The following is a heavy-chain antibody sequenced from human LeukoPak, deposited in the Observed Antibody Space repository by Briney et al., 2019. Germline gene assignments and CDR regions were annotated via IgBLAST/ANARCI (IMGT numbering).Heavy chain of an antibody. D-gene: IGHD2-2*01. V-gene: IGHV4-34*01. CDR1: GGSFSGYY. CDR3: ARAPPRYCSSTSCFRNWFDP. J-gene: IGHJ5*02. CDR2: INHSGST. Sequence: PSETLSLTCAVYGGSFSGYYWSWIRQPPGKGLEWIGEINHSGSTNYNPSLKSRVTISVDTSKNQFSLKLSSVTAADTAVYYCARAPPRYCSSTSCFRNWFDPWGQGTLVTVPS.